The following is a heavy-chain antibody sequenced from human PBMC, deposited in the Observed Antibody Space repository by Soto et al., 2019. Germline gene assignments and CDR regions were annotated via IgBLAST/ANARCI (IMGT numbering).Heavy chain of an antibody. CDR3: ARYPVEVVPAAKTLYYYYYYYMXV. V-gene: IGHV1-8*01. D-gene: IGHD2-2*01. CDR2: MNPNSGNT. Sequence: ASVKVSCKASGYTFTSYDINWVRQATGQGLEWMGWMNPNSGNTGYAQKFQGRVTMTRNTSISTAYMELSSLRSEDTAVYYCARYPVEVVPAAKTLYYYYYYYMXVWGKGTTVTVSS. J-gene: IGHJ6*03. CDR1: GYTFTSYD.